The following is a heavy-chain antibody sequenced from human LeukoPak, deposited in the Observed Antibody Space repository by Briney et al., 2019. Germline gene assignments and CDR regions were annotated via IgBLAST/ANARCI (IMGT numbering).Heavy chain of an antibody. V-gene: IGHV3-64D*09. CDR2: VSSSGGRT. CDR3: AKVYAGIVFDH. D-gene: IGHD4-23*01. CDR1: GFTFSSFA. J-gene: IGHJ4*02. Sequence: GGSLRLSCSASGFTFSSFAMHWIRQAPGKGLEYVSGVSSSGGRTYYTDSLKGRFTVSRDNSKNTMYLHMNSPRVDDTAVYYCAKVYAGIVFDHWGQGTPVTVSS.